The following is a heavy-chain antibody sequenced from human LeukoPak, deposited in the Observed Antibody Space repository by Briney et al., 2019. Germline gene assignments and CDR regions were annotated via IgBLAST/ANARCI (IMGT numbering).Heavy chain of an antibody. CDR3: ARERNLEIAVAGTIFDY. CDR2: IYSGGST. V-gene: IGHV3-66*01. J-gene: IGHJ4*02. CDR1: GFTVSSNS. D-gene: IGHD6-19*01. Sequence: GGSLRLSCAASGFTVSSNSMSWVRQAPGKGLEWVSAIYSGGSTYYADSVKSRFTISRDNSKNTLYLQMKSLRAEDTAVYYCARERNLEIAVAGTIFDYWGQGTLVTVSS.